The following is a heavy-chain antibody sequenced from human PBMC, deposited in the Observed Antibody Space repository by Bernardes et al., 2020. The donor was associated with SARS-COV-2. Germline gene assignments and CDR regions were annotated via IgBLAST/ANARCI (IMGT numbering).Heavy chain of an antibody. CDR3: ARDASVSSRGYFDL. CDR1: VGSIGSNNC. CDR2: IYHTGVT. Sequence: EPLSFTCSVSVGSIGSNNCWTWVRQTPGKGLEWIGEIYHTGVTYYNPSLESRVSMSIDTSKNLFSLTLTSVTAADTGVYYCARDASVSSRGYFDLWGRGTLATVSS. V-gene: IGHV4-4*02. J-gene: IGHJ4*02. D-gene: IGHD2-15*01.